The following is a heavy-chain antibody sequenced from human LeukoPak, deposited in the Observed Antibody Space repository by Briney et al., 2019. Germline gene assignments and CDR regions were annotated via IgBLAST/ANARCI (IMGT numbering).Heavy chain of an antibody. V-gene: IGHV1-18*01. CDR1: GYNFITYG. D-gene: IGHD5-18*01. J-gene: IGHJ5*02. Sequence: ASVKVSCKASGYNFITYGLNWVRQAPGQGLEWMGWINPYNGKTHSVEKFQGRLTLTTDSSTSTAYMKLRSLRPDDTAVYYCERDLKMDSNGWFGPWGQGTLVTVSS. CDR3: ERDLKMDSNGWFGP. CDR2: INPYNGKT.